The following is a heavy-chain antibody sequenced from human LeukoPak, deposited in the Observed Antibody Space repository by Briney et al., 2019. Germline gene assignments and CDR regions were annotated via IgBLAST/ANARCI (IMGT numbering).Heavy chain of an antibody. CDR1: GGTFSSYA. CDR2: IIPILGIA. CDR3: ARDSYYGSGSYYRY. J-gene: IGHJ4*02. Sequence: GSSVKVSCKASGGTFSSYAISWVRQAPGQGLEWMGRIIPILGIANYAQKFQGRVTITADKSTSTVYMELSSLRSEDTAVYYCARDSYYGSGSYYRYWGQGTLVTVSS. V-gene: IGHV1-69*04. D-gene: IGHD3-10*01.